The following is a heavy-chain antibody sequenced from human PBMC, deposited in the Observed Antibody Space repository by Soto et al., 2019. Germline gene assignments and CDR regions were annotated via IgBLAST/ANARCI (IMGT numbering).Heavy chain of an antibody. J-gene: IGHJ3*02. CDR1: GFTFSSYG. Sequence: SLRLSCAASGFTFSSYGMHWVRQAPGKGLEWVAVISYDGSNKYYADSVKGRFTISRDNSKNTLYLQMNSLRAEYTAVYYCAKLGTSDYSFDSCGPGTMVTVSS. D-gene: IGHD2-21*01. CDR2: ISYDGSNK. CDR3: AKLGTSDYSFDS. V-gene: IGHV3-30*18.